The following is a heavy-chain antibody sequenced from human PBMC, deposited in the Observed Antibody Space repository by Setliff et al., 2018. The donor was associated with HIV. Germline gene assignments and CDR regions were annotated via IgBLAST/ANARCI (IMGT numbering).Heavy chain of an antibody. D-gene: IGHD6-13*01. CDR1: GFTFSSHA. Sequence: GSLRLSCVVSGFTFSSHAMHWVRQAPGKGLEWVAVIWYDGTNIYYADSVKGRFTISRDNSKNTLYLQMNSLRVEDTGVYFCARAWYSSSWYNIRPFDYWAQGILVTVSS. J-gene: IGHJ4*02. CDR2: IWYDGTNI. V-gene: IGHV3-33*01. CDR3: ARAWYSSSWYNIRPFDY.